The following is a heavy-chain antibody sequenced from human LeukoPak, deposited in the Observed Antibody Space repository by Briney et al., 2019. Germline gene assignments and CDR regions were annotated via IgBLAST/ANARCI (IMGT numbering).Heavy chain of an antibody. V-gene: IGHV3-48*02. J-gene: IGHJ4*02. CDR1: GFTFSSYS. CDR3: ARDRDSSFDY. CDR2: ISGSTI. D-gene: IGHD6-6*01. Sequence: GGSLRLSCAASGFTFSSYSMNWVRQAPGKGLQWVSYISGSTIYYADSVKGRFTISRDNARNSLYLQMNSLRDDDTAVYYCARDRDSSFDYWGQGTLVTVSS.